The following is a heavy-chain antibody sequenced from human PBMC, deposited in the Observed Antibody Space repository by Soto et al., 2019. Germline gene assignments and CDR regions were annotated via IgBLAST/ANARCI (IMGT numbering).Heavy chain of an antibody. D-gene: IGHD1-7*01. Sequence: SETLSLTCTVSAGSISSSSYYWGWIRQPPGKGLDWIGSIYYSGTTYYNPSLKSRVTISVDTSKNQFSLKLSSVTAADTAVYYCARLESITGTGWFDPWGQGTLVTVSS. CDR2: IYYSGTT. CDR1: AGSISSSSYY. V-gene: IGHV4-39*01. J-gene: IGHJ5*02. CDR3: ARLESITGTGWFDP.